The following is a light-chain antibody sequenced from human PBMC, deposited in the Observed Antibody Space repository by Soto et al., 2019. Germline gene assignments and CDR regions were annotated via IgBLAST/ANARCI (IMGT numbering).Light chain of an antibody. Sequence: EIVLTQSPVSLSVSPGERATLSCRASQSVGGNLAWYQQKPGQAPRLLIYRASTRASVIPARFSGTGSGTEFTLTISSLQSEDFAVYYCQQYGSSSTFGQGTRLEIK. J-gene: IGKJ5*01. CDR3: QQYGSSST. CDR1: QSVGGN. V-gene: IGKV3-15*01. CDR2: RAS.